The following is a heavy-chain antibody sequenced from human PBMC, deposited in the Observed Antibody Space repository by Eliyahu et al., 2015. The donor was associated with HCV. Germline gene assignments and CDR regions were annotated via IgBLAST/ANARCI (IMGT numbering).Heavy chain of an antibody. CDR3: AKEGGSGSYYYDY. Sequence: EVQLLESGGGLVQPGGSLRXSCAASGFXFSXYAMXWVRQAPGKGLXWVSAISGSGGSTYYADSVKGRFTISRDNSKNTLYLQMNSLRAEDTAVYYCAKEGGSGSYYYDYWGQGTLVTVSS. D-gene: IGHD3-10*01. CDR2: ISGSGGST. V-gene: IGHV3-23*01. CDR1: GFXFSXYA. J-gene: IGHJ4*02.